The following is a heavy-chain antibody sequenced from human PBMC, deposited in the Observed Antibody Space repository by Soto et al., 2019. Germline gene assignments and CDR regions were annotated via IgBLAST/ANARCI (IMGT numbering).Heavy chain of an antibody. Sequence: GESLKISCKTSGYSLTTYWFAWVRQMPGKGLEWMGIIYLSDSDTIYSPSAQGHFTISADKSIKTAYLQWSSLKASDTAIYYCATTFGYNGYFDSWGQGTQVTVSS. D-gene: IGHD6-25*01. V-gene: IGHV5-51*01. J-gene: IGHJ4*02. CDR1: GYSLTTYW. CDR3: ATTFGYNGYFDS. CDR2: IYLSDSDT.